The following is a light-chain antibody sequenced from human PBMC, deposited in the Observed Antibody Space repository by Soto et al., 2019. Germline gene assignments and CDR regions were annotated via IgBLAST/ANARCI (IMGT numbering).Light chain of an antibody. CDR2: DIF. Sequence: EIVITQSPATLSVSPGEIATHSCRASQSVGSDLAWYQQKPGKAPMLVIYDIFTWATGVPTRISGTGSGTELTLIISSLQSEDFAVYYCQQINEWPLTLGGGTKVDI. CDR1: QSVGSD. V-gene: IGKV3D-15*01. J-gene: IGKJ4*01. CDR3: QQINEWPLT.